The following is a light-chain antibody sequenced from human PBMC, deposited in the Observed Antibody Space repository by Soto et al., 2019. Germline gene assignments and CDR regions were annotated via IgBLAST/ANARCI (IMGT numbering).Light chain of an antibody. CDR2: FAS. CDR3: LHTFSFTRT. CDR1: QGIGDR. Sequence: DIQRTQSPSSVSASVGDRVTITCRASQGIGDRLAWYQQRPGKVPQLVVYFASTLPSGVPSRFSASVSGAEFILTINPLKEEDVATYYCLHTFSFTRTFGQGTKVDIK. V-gene: IGKV1-12*01. J-gene: IGKJ1*01.